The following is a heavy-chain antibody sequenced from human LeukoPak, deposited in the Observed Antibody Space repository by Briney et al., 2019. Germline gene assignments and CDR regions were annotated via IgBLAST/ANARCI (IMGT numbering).Heavy chain of an antibody. J-gene: IGHJ4*02. CDR2: IGSSGGPM. CDR1: GFTFSSYE. Sequence: GGSLRLSCAASGFTFSSYEMNWVRQAPGKGLEWVSYIGSSGGPMYYADSVKGRFTISRDNAKNSLYLQMNSLRAEDTAVYYWSRNARGNHREGFDYWGQGTLVTVSS. D-gene: IGHD1-14*01. V-gene: IGHV3-48*03. CDR3: SRNARGNHREGFDY.